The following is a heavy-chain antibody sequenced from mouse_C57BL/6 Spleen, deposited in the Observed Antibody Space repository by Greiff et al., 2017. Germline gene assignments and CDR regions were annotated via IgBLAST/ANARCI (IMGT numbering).Heavy chain of an antibody. CDR1: GYAFTNYL. CDR2: INPGSGGT. D-gene: IGHD2-3*01. V-gene: IGHV1-54*01. J-gene: IGHJ4*01. CDR3: ARRNGYYVAMDY. Sequence: QVQLKESGAELVRPGTSVKVSCKASGYAFTNYLIEWVKQRPGQGLEWIGVINPGSGGTNYNEKFKGKATLTADKSSSTAYMQLSSLTSEDSAVYFCARRNGYYVAMDYWGQGTSVTVSS.